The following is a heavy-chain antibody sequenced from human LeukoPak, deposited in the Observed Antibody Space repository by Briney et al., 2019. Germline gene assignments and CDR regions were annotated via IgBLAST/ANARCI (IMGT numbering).Heavy chain of an antibody. V-gene: IGHV1-69*13. CDR1: VGTCSSYA. CDR2: IIRIFGTA. CDR3: ARSHDYSNYGIDY. J-gene: IGHJ4*02. D-gene: IGHD4-11*01. Sequence: ASVKVSCKASVGTCSSYAISWVRQAPGQGLEWMGGIIRIFGTANYAQKFQGRVTITADESTSTAYMELSSLRSEDTAVYYCARSHDYSNYGIDYWGQRTLVTVSS.